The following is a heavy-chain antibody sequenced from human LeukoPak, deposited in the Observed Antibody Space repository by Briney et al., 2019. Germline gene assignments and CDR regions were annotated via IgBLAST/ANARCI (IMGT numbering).Heavy chain of an antibody. CDR3: AIDTDRYGLDV. CDR2: VYYSGST. Sequence: SETLSLTCSVFGVSIGSSYWSWIRQPPGKGLEWIGYVYYSGSTNYNPSLESRVTISVDTSKNQFSLKLTSVTTTDTAVYFCAIDTDRYGLDVWGQGTTVTVSS. J-gene: IGHJ6*02. D-gene: IGHD2-2*02. V-gene: IGHV4-59*08. CDR1: GVSIGSSY.